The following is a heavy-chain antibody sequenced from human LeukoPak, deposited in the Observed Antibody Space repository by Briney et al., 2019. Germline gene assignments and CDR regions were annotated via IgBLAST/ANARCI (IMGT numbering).Heavy chain of an antibody. J-gene: IGHJ6*02. Sequence: PGRSLRLSCAASGFTFDDYAMHWVRQAPGKGLEWVSGISWNSGGLGYVDSVKGRFTISRDNAKNSLYLQMNSLRAEDTALYYCAKAKRAVVGNYYDYNMDVWGQGTTVTVSS. CDR3: AKAKRAVVGNYYDYNMDV. D-gene: IGHD6-19*01. CDR1: GFTFDDYA. V-gene: IGHV3-9*01. CDR2: ISWNSGGL.